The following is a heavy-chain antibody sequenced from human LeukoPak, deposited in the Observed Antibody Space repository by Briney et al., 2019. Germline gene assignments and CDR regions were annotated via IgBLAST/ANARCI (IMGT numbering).Heavy chain of an antibody. Sequence: ASVKVSCKASGGTFSSYAISWVRQAPGQELEWMGGIIPIFGTANYAQKFQGRVTITADESTSTAYMELSSLRSEDTAVYYCARSPSLEYCSSTSCYLGYWGQGTLVTVSS. CDR1: GGTFSSYA. V-gene: IGHV1-69*13. D-gene: IGHD2-2*01. J-gene: IGHJ4*02. CDR3: ARSPSLEYCSSTSCYLGY. CDR2: IIPIFGTA.